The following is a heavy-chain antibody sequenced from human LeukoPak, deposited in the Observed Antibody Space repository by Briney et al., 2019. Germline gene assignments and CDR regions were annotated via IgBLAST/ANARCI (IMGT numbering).Heavy chain of an antibody. CDR1: GFTFSDYY. CDR2: ISSSGSTI. D-gene: IGHD1-26*01. CDR3: ARDPVVGPTGFDY. V-gene: IGHV3-11*01. Sequence: GGSLRLSCAASGFTFSDYYMSWIRQAPGKGLEWVSYISSSGSTIYYADSVKGRFTISRDNSKNTLYLQMNSLRAEDTAVYFCARDPVVGPTGFDYWGQGTLVTVSS. J-gene: IGHJ4*02.